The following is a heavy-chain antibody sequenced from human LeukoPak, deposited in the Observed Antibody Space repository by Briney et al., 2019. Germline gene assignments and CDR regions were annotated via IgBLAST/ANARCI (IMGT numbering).Heavy chain of an antibody. D-gene: IGHD5-18*01. J-gene: IGHJ4*02. CDR3: ARSGYSYGREGYFDY. V-gene: IGHV3-74*01. CDR1: GFTFSSYW. CDR2: INSDGSST. Sequence: PGGSLRLSCAASGFTFSSYWMHWVRQAPGKGLVWVSRINSDGSSTSYADSVKGRFTISRDNAKNTLYLQMNSLRDEDTAVYYCARSGYSYGREGYFDYWGQGTLVTVSS.